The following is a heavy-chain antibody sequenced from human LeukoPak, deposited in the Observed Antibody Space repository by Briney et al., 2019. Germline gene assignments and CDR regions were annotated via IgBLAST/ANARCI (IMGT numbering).Heavy chain of an antibody. CDR1: GYTFTSYD. CDR2: MNPNSGTT. Sequence: GASVKVSCKASGYTFTSYDMNWVRQATGQGLEWMGWMNPNSGTTGYAQKFQGRVTMTRNTSISTAYMELSSLRSEDTAVHYCARRTGYYNYMDVWGKGTTVTVSS. D-gene: IGHD2-8*02. J-gene: IGHJ6*03. V-gene: IGHV1-8*01. CDR3: ARRTGYYNYMDV.